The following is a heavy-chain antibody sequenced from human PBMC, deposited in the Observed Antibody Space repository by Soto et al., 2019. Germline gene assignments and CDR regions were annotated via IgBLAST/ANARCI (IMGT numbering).Heavy chain of an antibody. CDR1: GFTFSSYA. CDR3: AKRVGYSSSWSWFDP. Sequence: GSLRLSCAASGFTFSSYAMSWVRQAPGKGLEWVSAISGSGGSTYYADSVKGRFTISRDNSKNTLYLQMNSLRAEDTAVYYCAKRVGYSSSWSWFDPWGQGTLVTVSS. D-gene: IGHD6-13*01. J-gene: IGHJ5*02. V-gene: IGHV3-23*01. CDR2: ISGSGGST.